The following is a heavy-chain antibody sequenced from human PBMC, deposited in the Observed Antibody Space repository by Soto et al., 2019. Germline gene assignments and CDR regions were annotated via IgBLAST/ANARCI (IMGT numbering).Heavy chain of an antibody. J-gene: IGHJ6*02. V-gene: IGHV3-21*01. Sequence: PGGSLRLSCAASGFTFSSYSMNWVRQAPGKGLEWVSSISSSSSYIYYADSVKGRFTISRDNAKNSLYLQMNSLRAEDTAVYYCARDLAKPYCSSTSCYVPDYYYGMDVGGQRTT. CDR2: ISSSSSYI. CDR1: GFTFSSYS. CDR3: ARDLAKPYCSSTSCYVPDYYYGMDV. D-gene: IGHD2-2*01.